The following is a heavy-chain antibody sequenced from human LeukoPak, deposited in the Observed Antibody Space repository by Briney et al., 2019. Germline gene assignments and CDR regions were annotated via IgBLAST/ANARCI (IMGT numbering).Heavy chain of an antibody. CDR2: IYHSGST. Sequence: PSETLSLTCAVYNGFDSYYMTIVRQPPGKGLEWIGSIYHSGSTYYNPSLKSRVTISVDTSKNQFSLKLSSVTAADTAVYYCARVGGSGWYGGVFDYWGQGTLVTVSS. D-gene: IGHD6-19*01. CDR3: ARVGGSGWYGGVFDY. J-gene: IGHJ4*02. V-gene: IGHV4-38-2*01. CDR1: NGFDSYY.